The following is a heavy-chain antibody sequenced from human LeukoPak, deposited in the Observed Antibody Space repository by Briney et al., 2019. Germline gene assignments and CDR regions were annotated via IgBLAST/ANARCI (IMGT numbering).Heavy chain of an antibody. CDR2: IYTSGST. CDR1: GGSISSGSYY. Sequence: SQTLSLTCTVSGGSISSGSYYRSWIRQPAGKGLEWIGHIYTSGSTNYNPSLKSRVTISVDTSKSQFSLKLSSVTAADTAVYYCARRAPSPYSSSSFYYYYYMDVWGKGTTVTVSS. V-gene: IGHV4-61*09. D-gene: IGHD6-6*01. CDR3: ARRAPSPYSSSSFYYYYYMDV. J-gene: IGHJ6*03.